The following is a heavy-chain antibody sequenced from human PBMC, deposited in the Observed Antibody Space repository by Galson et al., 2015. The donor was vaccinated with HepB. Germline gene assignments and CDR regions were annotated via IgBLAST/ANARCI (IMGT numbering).Heavy chain of an antibody. Sequence: SLRLSCAASGFTFSDHYMGWVRQAPGKGLEWVGRIRNRPYRDTTEYAAAVEGRFTISRDDSKNSLYLQMNSLKTEDTAVYYCAKHSGLCRGYPCFGAFDFWGPGALVTVSS. V-gene: IGHV3-72*01. CDR2: IRNRPYRDTT. D-gene: IGHD3-22*01. J-gene: IGHJ4*01. CDR3: AKHSGLCRGYPCFGAFDF. CDR1: GFTFSDHY.